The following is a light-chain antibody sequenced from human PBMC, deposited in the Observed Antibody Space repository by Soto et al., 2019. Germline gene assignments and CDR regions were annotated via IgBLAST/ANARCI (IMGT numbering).Light chain of an antibody. Sequence: QAASVSGSPGQSVTISCTGTSSDIGSYNLVSWYHHHPGQAPKLVIYEVNKRPSVDSNRFSGSKSGNTASLTIAGLQPEDEGEYYCCSYAGGRTFVVFGGGTKVIVL. CDR3: CSYAGGRTFVV. V-gene: IGLV2-23*02. J-gene: IGLJ3*02. CDR1: SSDIGSYNL. CDR2: EVN.